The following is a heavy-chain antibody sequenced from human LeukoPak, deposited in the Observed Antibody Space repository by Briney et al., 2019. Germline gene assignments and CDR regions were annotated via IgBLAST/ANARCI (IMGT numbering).Heavy chain of an antibody. D-gene: IGHD2-2*01. V-gene: IGHV3-72*01. CDR1: GFTLSDHS. J-gene: IGHJ4*02. Sequence: PGGSLRLSCAASGFTLSDHSMDWVRQAPGKGLEWVGRTKNKVNSYTTEYAASAKGRFTISRDDSKNSLYLQMNGLKIEDTAVYYCATGAVSDAAALDYWGQGTLVTVSS. CDR2: TKNKVNSYTT. CDR3: ATGAVSDAAALDY.